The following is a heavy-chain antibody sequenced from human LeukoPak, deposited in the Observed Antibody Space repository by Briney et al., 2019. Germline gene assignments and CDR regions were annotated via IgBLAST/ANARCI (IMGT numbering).Heavy chain of an antibody. V-gene: IGHV4-61*01. CDR1: GGSVSSGSYY. CDR3: ARSSGVWFDP. J-gene: IGHJ5*02. Sequence: SETLSLTCTVSGGSVSSGSYYWSWIRQPPGKGLEWIGYIYYSGSTNYNPSLKSRVTISVDTSKNQFSLKLSSVTAADTAVYYRARSSGVWFDPWGQGTLVTVSS. CDR2: IYYSGST. D-gene: IGHD1-26*01.